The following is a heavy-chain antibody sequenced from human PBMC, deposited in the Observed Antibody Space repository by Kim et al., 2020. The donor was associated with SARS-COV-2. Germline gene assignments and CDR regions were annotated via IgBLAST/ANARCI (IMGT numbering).Heavy chain of an antibody. Sequence: APGFTGRVVFSLDTSVSTAYLQISSLKAEDTAVYYCAREPAMAYHDAFDIWGQGTMVTVSS. CDR3: AREPAMAYHDAFDI. V-gene: IGHV7-4-1*02. D-gene: IGHD5-18*01. J-gene: IGHJ3*02.